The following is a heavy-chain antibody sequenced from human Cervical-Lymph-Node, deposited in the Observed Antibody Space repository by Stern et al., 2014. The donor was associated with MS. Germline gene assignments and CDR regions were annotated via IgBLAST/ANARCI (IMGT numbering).Heavy chain of an antibody. CDR3: ASPLTATSVPFGYYGMDV. V-gene: IGHV1-69*01. Sequence: QVQLVQSGAEVKKPGSSVKVSCKASGGTFSNYATSWVRQAPGQGLEWMGGLVPLFGKPNYAQKFQGRVTITADESTSTAYMDLSSLRSEDTAVYYCASPLTATSVPFGYYGMDVWGQGTTVTVAA. J-gene: IGHJ6*01. CDR1: GGTFSNYA. D-gene: IGHD4-17*01. CDR2: LVPLFGKP.